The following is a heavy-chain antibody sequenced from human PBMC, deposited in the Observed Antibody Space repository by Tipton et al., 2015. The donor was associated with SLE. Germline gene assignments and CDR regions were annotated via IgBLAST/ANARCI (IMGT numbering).Heavy chain of an antibody. D-gene: IGHD3-22*01. Sequence: TLSLTCAVSGSLSSYHWSWIRQSPGKGLEWIGEINHDGSTKYNPSLKSRVTVSVDTPKNQFSLKLSSVTAADTAVYYCARARTYPYYYDSIGYHPNWGQGTLVTVSS. CDR3: ARARTYPYYYDSIGYHPN. J-gene: IGHJ4*02. CDR1: GSLSSYH. CDR2: INHDGST. V-gene: IGHV4-34*01.